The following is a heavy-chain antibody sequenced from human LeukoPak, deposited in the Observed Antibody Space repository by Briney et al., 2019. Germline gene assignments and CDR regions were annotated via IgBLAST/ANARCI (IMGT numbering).Heavy chain of an antibody. J-gene: IGHJ4*02. CDR2: IYYSGST. Sequence: SETLSLTCTVSGGSISSYYWSWIRQPPGKGLEWIGYIYYSGSTNYNPSLKSRVTISVDTSKNQFSLKLSSVTAADTAVYYCARGSRYCSSTSCPPDFDYWGQGTLVTVSS. CDR3: ARGSRYCSSTSCPPDFDY. CDR1: GGSISSYY. V-gene: IGHV4-59*01. D-gene: IGHD2-2*01.